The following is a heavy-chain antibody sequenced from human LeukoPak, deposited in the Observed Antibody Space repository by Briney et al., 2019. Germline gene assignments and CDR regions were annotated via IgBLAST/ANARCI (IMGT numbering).Heavy chain of an antibody. D-gene: IGHD3-9*01. CDR3: ARERGGRYYDILTGYYSSFDY. CDR2: INPSGGST. J-gene: IGHJ4*02. V-gene: IGHV1-46*01. CDR1: GYTFTSYY. Sequence: ASVKVSCKASGYTFTSYYMHWVRQAPGQGLEWMGIINPSGGSTSYAQKFQGRVTMTRDTSTRTVYMELSSLRSEDTAVYYCARERGGRYYDILTGYYSSFDYWGQGTLVTVSS.